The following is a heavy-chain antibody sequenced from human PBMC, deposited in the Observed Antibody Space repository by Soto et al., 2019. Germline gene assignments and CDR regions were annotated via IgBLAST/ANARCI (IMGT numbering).Heavy chain of an antibody. J-gene: IGHJ4*02. Sequence: SETLSLTCTVSGASMTGTSYGSWIRQPAGNGLEWIGRFSLSGTTNYNPSLRSRVTMSADVSKNQFSLRLTSVTAADTALYYCARGRTPPGAPAWYYFDSWGQGTLVTVSS. D-gene: IGHD2-8*02. CDR1: GASMTGTSY. CDR2: FSLSGTT. CDR3: ARGRTPPGAPAWYYFDS. V-gene: IGHV4-4*07.